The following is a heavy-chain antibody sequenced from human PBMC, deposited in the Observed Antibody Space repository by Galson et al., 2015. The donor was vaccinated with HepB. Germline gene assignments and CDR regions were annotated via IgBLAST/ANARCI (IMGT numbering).Heavy chain of an antibody. V-gene: IGHV3-23*01. CDR2: ISGSGGST. J-gene: IGHJ4*02. D-gene: IGHD2-15*01. CDR1: GFTFSSYA. CDR3: AKYPSHTCSGGSCSVDY. Sequence: SLRLSCAASGFTFSSYAMSWVRQAPGKGLEWVSAISGSGGSTYYADSVKGRFTISRDNSKNTLYLQMNSLRAEDTAVYYCAKYPSHTCSGGSCSVDYWGQGTLVTVSS.